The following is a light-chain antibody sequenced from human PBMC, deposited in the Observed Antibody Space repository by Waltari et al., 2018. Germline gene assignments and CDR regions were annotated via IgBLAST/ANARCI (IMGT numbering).Light chain of an antibody. J-gene: IGKJ1*01. CDR2: HAS. Sequence: VLTQSPGTLSLSRGERATLSCRASQSVIKYLAWYQQKPGRAPRLLIYHASTRATGIPDRFSGSGSGTDLSLTISRLEPEDFAVYYCQKYDSLPATFGQGTRVEIK. CDR3: QKYDSLPAT. CDR1: QSVIKY. V-gene: IGKV3-20*01.